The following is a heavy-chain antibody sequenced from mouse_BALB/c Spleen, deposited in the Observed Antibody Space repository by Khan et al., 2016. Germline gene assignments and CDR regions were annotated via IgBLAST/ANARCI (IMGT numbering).Heavy chain of an antibody. J-gene: IGHJ2*01. CDR3: ARSRGNCFDY. V-gene: IGHV3-2*02. CDR1: GYSITSDYA. CDR2: ISYSGST. Sequence: EVQLQESGPGLVKPSQSLSLTCTVTGYSITSDYAWNWIRQFPGNKLEWMGYISYSGSTSYNPSLKSRISITRDTSKNQFFLQLNSVTTEDTATYYCARSRGNCFDYWGQGTTLTVSS.